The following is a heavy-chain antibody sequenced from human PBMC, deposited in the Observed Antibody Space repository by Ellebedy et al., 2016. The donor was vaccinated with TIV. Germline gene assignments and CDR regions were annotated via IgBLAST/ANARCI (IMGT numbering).Heavy chain of an antibody. CDR3: ARGQAVAGSHFDY. CDR2: ISSSGSDT. V-gene: IGHV3-11*06. D-gene: IGHD6-19*01. CDR1: GFSFSDYY. J-gene: IGHJ4*02. Sequence: GESLKISCAASGFSFSDYYMSWIRQVPGTGLAWLSYISSSGSDTNYADSVKGRFTISRDNAKNSLYLEMNSLKVEDTAVYYCARGQAVAGSHFDYWGQGTLVTVSS.